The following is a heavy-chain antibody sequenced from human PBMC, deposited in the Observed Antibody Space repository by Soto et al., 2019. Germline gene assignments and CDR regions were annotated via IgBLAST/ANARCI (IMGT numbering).Heavy chain of an antibody. Sequence: ASVKVSCKASGYTFTGYYMHWVRQAPGQGLEWMGWINPNSGGTNYAQKFQGRVTMTRDTSISTAYMELSRLRSDDTAVYYCAREGGITMIVEYYYYGMDVWGQGTTVTVPS. CDR2: INPNSGGT. D-gene: IGHD3-22*01. CDR1: GYTFTGYY. CDR3: AREGGITMIVEYYYYGMDV. J-gene: IGHJ6*02. V-gene: IGHV1-2*02.